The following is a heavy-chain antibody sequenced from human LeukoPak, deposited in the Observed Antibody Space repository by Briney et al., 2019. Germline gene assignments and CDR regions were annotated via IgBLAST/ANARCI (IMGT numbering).Heavy chain of an antibody. J-gene: IGHJ5*02. CDR1: GYTFTDYY. D-gene: IGHD6-19*01. CDR3: AREGAGTGYNWFDP. Sequence: ASVKVSCKVSGYTFTDYYMHWVQQAPGKGLEGMGLVDPEDGETIYAEKFQGRVTMTRDTSTSTVYMELSSLRSEDTAVYYCAREGAGTGYNWFDPWGQGTLVTVSS. CDR2: VDPEDGET. V-gene: IGHV1-69-2*01.